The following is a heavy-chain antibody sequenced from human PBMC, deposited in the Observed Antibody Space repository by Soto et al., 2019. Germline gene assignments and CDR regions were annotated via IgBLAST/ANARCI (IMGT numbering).Heavy chain of an antibody. CDR3: AKGQPVLLWFGVAPDYYYLDV. Sequence: ASVKVSCKASGYTFTNYGITWVRQAPGQGLEWMGWISAYNGDTHYTQRLQGRVTMTTDTSTSTAYMELRGLRSDDTAVYYCAKGQPVLLWFGVAPDYYYLDVWGKGTTVTVSS. J-gene: IGHJ6*03. V-gene: IGHV1-18*01. CDR1: GYTFTNYG. D-gene: IGHD3-10*01. CDR2: ISAYNGDT.